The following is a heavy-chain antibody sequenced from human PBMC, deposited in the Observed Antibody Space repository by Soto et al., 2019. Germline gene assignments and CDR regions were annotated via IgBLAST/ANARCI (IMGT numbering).Heavy chain of an antibody. CDR1: GYTFTNYA. CDR2: INAGNGNT. Sequence: QVQLVQSGAEEKKPGASVKVSCKASGYTFTNYAMHWVRQAPGQRLEWMGWINAGNGNTKYSQKFQGRVTITRDTSASTAYMALSSLRSEDTDVYYCARGTGSGMDVWGQGNTVTVSS. J-gene: IGHJ6*02. CDR3: ARGTGSGMDV. V-gene: IGHV1-3*05. D-gene: IGHD3-10*01.